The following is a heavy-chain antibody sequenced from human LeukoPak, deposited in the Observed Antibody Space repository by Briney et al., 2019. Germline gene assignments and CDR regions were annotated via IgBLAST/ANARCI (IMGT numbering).Heavy chain of an antibody. CDR1: GYTFTSYY. V-gene: IGHV1-46*01. CDR2: INPSGGST. Sequence: ASVKVSCKASGYTFTSYYIHWVRQAPGQGLEWMGIINPSGGSTTYAQKFQGRVTMTRDMSTSTVYMGLSSLRSEDTAVYYCARDWGLYGSGSYCDYWGQGTLVTVSS. D-gene: IGHD3-10*01. CDR3: ARDWGLYGSGSYCDY. J-gene: IGHJ4*02.